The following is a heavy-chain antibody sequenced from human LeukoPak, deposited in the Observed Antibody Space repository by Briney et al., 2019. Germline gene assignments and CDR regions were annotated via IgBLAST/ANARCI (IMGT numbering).Heavy chain of an antibody. CDR1: GFTFSSYA. J-gene: IGHJ4*02. CDR3: ARVDTVMAYYFDL. D-gene: IGHD5-18*01. CDR2: IYSGGTT. Sequence: HAGGSLRLSCAASGFTFSSYAMTWVRQAPGKGLEWVSTIYSGGTTYYADSVMGRFTISRHNSRNTLYLQMNSLRAEDTAVYYCARVDTVMAYYFDLWGQGTLVTVSS. V-gene: IGHV3-53*04.